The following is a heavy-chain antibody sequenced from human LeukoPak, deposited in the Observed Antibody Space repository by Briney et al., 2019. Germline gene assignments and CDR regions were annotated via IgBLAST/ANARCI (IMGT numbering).Heavy chain of an antibody. V-gene: IGHV4-59*01. CDR3: ARGDITVAGTWYFDY. J-gene: IGHJ4*02. Sequence: SETLSLTCTVSGGSISNYYWSWIRQPPGKGLEWIGYIYYSGDTNYNPSLKSRVTISVDTSKNQFSLKLTSVTAADTAVCYCARGDITVAGTWYFDYWGQGTLVTVSS. CDR1: GGSISNYY. D-gene: IGHD6-19*01. CDR2: IYYSGDT.